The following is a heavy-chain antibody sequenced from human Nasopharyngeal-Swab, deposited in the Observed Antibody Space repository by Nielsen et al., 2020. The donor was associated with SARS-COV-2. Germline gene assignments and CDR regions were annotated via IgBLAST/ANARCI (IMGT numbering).Heavy chain of an antibody. CDR1: GFIFSDYY. D-gene: IGHD6-19*01. V-gene: IGHV3-11*04. CDR3: ARDSSGWYPDLDY. CDR2: ISTSGTTI. Sequence: GGSLRLSCAASGFIFSDYYMSWVRQAPGKGLEWVSYISTSGTTIYYADSVKGRFTISRDSAKNSLFLQMNSLRAEDTAVYYCARDSSGWYPDLDYWGQGTLVTVSS. J-gene: IGHJ4*02.